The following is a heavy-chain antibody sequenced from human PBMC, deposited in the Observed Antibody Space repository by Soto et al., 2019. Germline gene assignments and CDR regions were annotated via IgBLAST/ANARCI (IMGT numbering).Heavy chain of an antibody. V-gene: IGHV3-23*01. Sequence: GGSLRLSCAASGLTFSGYAMSWVRQAPGKGLEWVSAISDTGGTTYYADSVKGRFTISRDNSKNTLYLQMNSLRAEDTAVYYCAKDRIIDYWGQGTLVTVSS. CDR1: GLTFSGYA. CDR3: AKDRIIDY. J-gene: IGHJ4*02. D-gene: IGHD2-15*01. CDR2: ISDTGGTT.